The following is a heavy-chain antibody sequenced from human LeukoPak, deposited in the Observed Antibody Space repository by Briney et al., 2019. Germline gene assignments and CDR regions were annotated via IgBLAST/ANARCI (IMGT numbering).Heavy chain of an antibody. D-gene: IGHD3-3*01. CDR2: ISGSGGST. CDR3: AKDNTIFGVVPHYMDV. J-gene: IGHJ6*03. Sequence: EGSLRLSCAASGFTFSSYAMSWVRQAPGKGLEWVSAISGSGGSTYYADSVKGRFTISRDNSKNTLYLQMNSLRAEDTAVYYCAKDNTIFGVVPHYMDVWGKGTTVTVSS. V-gene: IGHV3-23*01. CDR1: GFTFSSYA.